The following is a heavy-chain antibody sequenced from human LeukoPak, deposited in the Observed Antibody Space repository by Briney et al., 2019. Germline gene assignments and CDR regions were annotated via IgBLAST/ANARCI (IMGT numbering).Heavy chain of an antibody. Sequence: MTSETLSLTCTVSGVSISSYYWSWIRQPPGKGLEWIGYIYYSGSTNYNPSLKSRVTISVDTSKNQFSLKLSSVTAADTAVYYCARGPSSYPLDYWGQGTLVTVSS. CDR3: ARGPSSYPLDY. CDR2: IYYSGST. CDR1: GVSISSYY. V-gene: IGHV4-59*08. J-gene: IGHJ4*02. D-gene: IGHD3-10*01.